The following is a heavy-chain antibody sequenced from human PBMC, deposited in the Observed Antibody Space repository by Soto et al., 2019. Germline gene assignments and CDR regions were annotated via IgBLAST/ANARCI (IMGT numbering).Heavy chain of an antibody. J-gene: IGHJ4*02. Sequence: QVQLVQSGAEVKKPGASVKVSCKASGYTFTGYYMHWVRQAPGQGLEWMGWINPNSGGTNYAQKFQGRVTMTRDTSISTAYMELSRLRSDDTAVYYCARVVGYYDILTGYFDYWGQGTLVTVSS. CDR3: ARVVGYYDILTGYFDY. CDR2: INPNSGGT. V-gene: IGHV1-2*02. CDR1: GYTFTGYY. D-gene: IGHD3-9*01.